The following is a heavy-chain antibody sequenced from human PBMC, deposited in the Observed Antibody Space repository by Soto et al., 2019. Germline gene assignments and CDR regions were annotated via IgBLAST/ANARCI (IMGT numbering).Heavy chain of an antibody. V-gene: IGHV4-4*07. D-gene: IGHD6-19*01. CDR3: ARATYSSGWYYGLDY. CDR1: GGSLSSYY. Sequence: LSLTCTVCGGSLSSYYWSWIRQPAGKGLEWIGRIYTSGSTNYNPSLKSRVTMSVDTSKNQFSLKLSSVTAADTAVYYCARATYSSGWYYGLDYWGQGTLVTVSS. J-gene: IGHJ4*02. CDR2: IYTSGST.